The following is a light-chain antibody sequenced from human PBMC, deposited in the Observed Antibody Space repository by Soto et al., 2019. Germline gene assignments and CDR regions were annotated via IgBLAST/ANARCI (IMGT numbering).Light chain of an antibody. CDR2: DVS. CDR3: SSYTTSVTYV. Sequence: QSALTQPASASGSPGQSITISCTGTSSDVGAYNSVSWYQQHPGKAPKLIIYDVSTRPSGISDRFSGSKSGNTASLTISGLQAEDESDYYCSSYTTSVTYVFGTGTKLTVL. J-gene: IGLJ1*01. CDR1: SSDVGAYNS. V-gene: IGLV2-14*01.